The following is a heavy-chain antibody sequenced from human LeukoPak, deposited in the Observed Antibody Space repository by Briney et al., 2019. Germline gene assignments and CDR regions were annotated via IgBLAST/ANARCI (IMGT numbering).Heavy chain of an antibody. J-gene: IGHJ3*01. V-gene: IGHV3-23*01. CDR3: AKDVVVMVSTRGPFDF. Sequence: GGSLRLSCAASGFTFSSYAMTWVRQAPGRGLEWVSGISDTGGSTYYADSVKGRFTISRDNSKNTVYLQMNGLRAEDTAVYYCAKDVVVMVSTRGPFDFWGQGTMVTVS. D-gene: IGHD2-8*01. CDR2: ISDTGGST. CDR1: GFTFSSYA.